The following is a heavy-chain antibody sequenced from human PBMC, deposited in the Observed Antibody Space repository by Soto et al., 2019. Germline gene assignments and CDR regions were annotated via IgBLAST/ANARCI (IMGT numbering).Heavy chain of an antibody. V-gene: IGHV4-4*07. J-gene: IGHJ4*02. CDR2: IYSSGST. CDR1: GGSISSYY. Sequence: PSETLSLTCTVSGGSISSYYWSWIRQPAGKGLEWIGRIYSSGSTNYNPSLKSRVTMSVDTSKNQFSLKLSSVTAADTAVYYCERVDYYDSSGYYFDYWGQGTLVTVSS. CDR3: ERVDYYDSSGYYFDY. D-gene: IGHD3-22*01.